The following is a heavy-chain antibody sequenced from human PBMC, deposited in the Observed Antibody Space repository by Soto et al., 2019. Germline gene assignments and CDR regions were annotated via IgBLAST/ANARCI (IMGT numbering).Heavy chain of an antibody. V-gene: IGHV3-30*18. D-gene: IGHD4-17*01. CDR1: GFTFSNYA. CDR2: ISYHGSDK. CDR3: AKDHLTTTVTTVGY. Sequence: QVQLVESGGGVVQPGRSLSLPCAAPGFTFSNYAMHWVRQAPGKGLEWVAVISYHGSDKYYADSVKGRFTISRDNSKNTLYLQMDSLRAEDTAVYYCAKDHLTTTVTTVGYWGQGTLVTVSS. J-gene: IGHJ4*02.